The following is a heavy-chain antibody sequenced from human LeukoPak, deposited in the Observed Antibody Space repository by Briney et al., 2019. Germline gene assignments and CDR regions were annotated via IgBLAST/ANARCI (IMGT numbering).Heavy chain of an antibody. V-gene: IGHV1-69*05. CDR3: ARARSSGYYPLRY. CDR1: GDTFNSFA. Sequence: SVKVSCKISGDTFNSFAITWVRQAPGQGLEWMGRIIPIFGPANYAQKFQGRVTITTDESTSTAYMELSSLRFDDTAVYYCARARSSGYYPLRYWGQGTLVIVSS. D-gene: IGHD6-19*01. J-gene: IGHJ4*02. CDR2: IIPIFGPA.